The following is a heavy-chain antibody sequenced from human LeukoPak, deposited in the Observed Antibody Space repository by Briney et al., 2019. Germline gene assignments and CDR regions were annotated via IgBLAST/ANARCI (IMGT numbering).Heavy chain of an antibody. D-gene: IGHD3-22*01. J-gene: IGHJ6*03. Sequence: AGESLKISCKGSGYGFTSYWIGWVRQMPGKGLEWMGIIYPGDSDTRYSPSFQGQVTISADKSISTAYLQWSSLKASDTAMYYCARHAYYYDSSGGRYYYMDVWGKGTTVTVSS. CDR1: GYGFTSYW. CDR3: ARHAYYYDSSGGRYYYMDV. CDR2: IYPGDSDT. V-gene: IGHV5-51*01.